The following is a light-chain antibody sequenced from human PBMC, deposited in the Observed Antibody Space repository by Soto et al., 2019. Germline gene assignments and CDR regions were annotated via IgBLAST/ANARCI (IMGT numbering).Light chain of an antibody. CDR3: RQRSNWPQIT. CDR1: QSITNY. CDR2: DVS. V-gene: IGKV3-11*01. J-gene: IGKJ5*01. Sequence: EIVLTQSPATLSLSPGAGATLSCRARQSITNYLAWYQQKPGQAPRLLIYDVSNRATGIPARFSGSVSGTDFALTIGSLEHEEYAVYYCRQRSNWPQITFGQGTRLEIK.